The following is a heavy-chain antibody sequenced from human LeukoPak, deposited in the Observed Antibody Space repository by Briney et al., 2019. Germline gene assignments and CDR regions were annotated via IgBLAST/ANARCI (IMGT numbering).Heavy chain of an antibody. D-gene: IGHD5-12*01. J-gene: IGHJ4*02. CDR2: IRSKANSYAT. CDR3: TSPSGYSGY. CDR1: GFTFRGSA. V-gene: IGHV3-73*01. Sequence: GGSLKLSCAASGFTFRGSAMHWVRQASGKGLEWVGRIRSKANSYATAYAASVKGRFTISRDDSKNTAYLQMNSLKTEDTAVYYCTSPSGYSGYWGQGTLVTVSS.